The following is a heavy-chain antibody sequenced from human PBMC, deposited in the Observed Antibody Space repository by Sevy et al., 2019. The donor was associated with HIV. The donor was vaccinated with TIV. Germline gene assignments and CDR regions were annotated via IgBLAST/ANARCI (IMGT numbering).Heavy chain of an antibody. J-gene: IGHJ4*02. CDR3: ARQDLLGYDSSGYWYY. D-gene: IGHD3-22*01. CDR1: GYSFTSYW. Sequence: GESLKISCKGSGYSFTSYWIGWVRQMPGKGLEWMGIIYPGDSDTRYSPSFQGQVTISADKSISPAYLQWSSLKASDTAMYYCARQDLLGYDSSGYWYYWGQGTLVTVSS. V-gene: IGHV5-51*01. CDR2: IYPGDSDT.